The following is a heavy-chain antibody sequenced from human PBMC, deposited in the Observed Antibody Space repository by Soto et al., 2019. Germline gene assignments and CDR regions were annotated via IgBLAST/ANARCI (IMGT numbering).Heavy chain of an antibody. J-gene: IGHJ4*02. CDR3: AIVFVGSYRRGNFVY. Sequence: ASVKVSCKASGYTITSYAMHWVRQAPGQRLEWMGWINAGNGNTKYSQKFQGRVTITRDTSASTAYMELSSLRSEDTAVYYCAIVFVGSYRRGNFVYWGQGILVTGFS. D-gene: IGHD1-26*01. V-gene: IGHV1-3*01. CDR2: INAGNGNT. CDR1: GYTITSYA.